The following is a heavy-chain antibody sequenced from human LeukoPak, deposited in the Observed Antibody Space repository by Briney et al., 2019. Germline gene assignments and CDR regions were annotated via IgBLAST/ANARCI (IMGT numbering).Heavy chain of an antibody. J-gene: IGHJ3*02. D-gene: IGHD5-24*01. CDR1: GGSITSDSDY. CDR3: AREDGYNMDDAFDI. CDR2: VYYSGST. V-gene: IGHV4-39*01. Sequence: SETLSLTCTLSGGSITSDSDYWGWIRQPPGKGLEWIGSVYYSGSTFRNPSLRSRATLSVDTSKNQFSLRLRSVTAADTAVYYCAREDGYNMDDAFDIWGQGTMVSVSS.